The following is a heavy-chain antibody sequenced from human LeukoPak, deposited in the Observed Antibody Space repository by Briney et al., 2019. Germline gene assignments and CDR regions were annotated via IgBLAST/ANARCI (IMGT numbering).Heavy chain of an antibody. J-gene: IGHJ4*02. CDR3: ARDGDSGYDCLFDY. CDR1: GYTFTNYA. CDR2: INTNTGNP. V-gene: IGHV7-4-1*02. D-gene: IGHD5-12*01. Sequence: ASVKVSCKASGYTFTNYAINWVRQAPGQGLEWMGWINTNTGNPTYAQGFTGRFVFSLDTSVSTAYLQISSLKAEDTAVYYCARDGDSGYDCLFDYWGQGTLVTVSS.